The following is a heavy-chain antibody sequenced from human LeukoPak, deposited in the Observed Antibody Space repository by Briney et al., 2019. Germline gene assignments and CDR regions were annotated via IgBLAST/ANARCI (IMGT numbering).Heavy chain of an antibody. J-gene: IGHJ4*02. D-gene: IGHD3-9*01. CDR1: GYTFTSYG. CDR2: ISAYNGNT. CDR3: ARDHSYDILTGYSWTRYYFDY. Sequence: ASVKVSCKASGYTFTSYGISWVRQAPGQGLEWMGWISAYNGNTNYAQKLQGRVTMTTDTSTSTAYMELRSLRSDDTAVYYCARDHSYDILTGYSWTRYYFDYWGQGALVTVSS. V-gene: IGHV1-18*01.